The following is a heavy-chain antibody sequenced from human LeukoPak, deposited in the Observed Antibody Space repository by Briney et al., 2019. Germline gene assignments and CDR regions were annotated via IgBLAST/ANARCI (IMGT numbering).Heavy chain of an antibody. CDR1: GFTFSSYS. Sequence: GGSLRLSCAASGFTFSSYSMNWVRQAPGKGLEWVSSISSSSSYIYYVDSVKGRFTISRDNAKNSLYLQMNSLRAEDTAVYYCARDRDCGGDCYGYGAFDIWGQGTMVTVSS. CDR2: ISSSSSYI. V-gene: IGHV3-21*01. D-gene: IGHD2-21*01. J-gene: IGHJ3*02. CDR3: ARDRDCGGDCYGYGAFDI.